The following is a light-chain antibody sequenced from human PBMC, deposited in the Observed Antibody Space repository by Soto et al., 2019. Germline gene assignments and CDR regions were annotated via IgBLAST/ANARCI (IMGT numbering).Light chain of an antibody. CDR1: QSVLSRSNYKNY. J-gene: IGKJ4*01. CDR2: WAS. V-gene: IGKV4-1*01. Sequence: IVMTQSPDSLAVSLGERATINCKSSQSVLSRSNYKNYLAWYQQKPGQPPQLLIYWASTRESGVPDRFRGSRSGTDFTLTITSLQAEDVVVYYCLQYYGILAHSFGGGTKV. CDR3: LQYYGILAHS.